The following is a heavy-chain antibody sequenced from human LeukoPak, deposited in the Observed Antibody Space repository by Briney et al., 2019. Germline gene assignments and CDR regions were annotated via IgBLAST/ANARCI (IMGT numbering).Heavy chain of an antibody. Sequence: PGGSLRLSCAASGFTFSSYAMSWDRQAPGKGLEWVSAISGSGGSTYYADSVKGRFTISRDNSKNTLYLQMNSLRAEDTAVYYCARPRDGYNQIDYWGQGTLVTVSS. CDR3: ARPRDGYNQIDY. D-gene: IGHD5-24*01. V-gene: IGHV3-23*01. J-gene: IGHJ4*02. CDR1: GFTFSSYA. CDR2: ISGSGGST.